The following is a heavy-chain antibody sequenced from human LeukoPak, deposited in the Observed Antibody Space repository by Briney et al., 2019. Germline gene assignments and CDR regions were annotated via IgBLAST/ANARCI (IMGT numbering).Heavy chain of an antibody. J-gene: IGHJ4*02. V-gene: IGHV3-74*01. CDR2: INGDGSST. Sequence: RGSLRLSCAASGFTFRSYWMHWVRQAPGKGLVWVSRINGDGSSTSYEDSVKGRFTISRDNAKNTLYLQMKSLRAEDTAVYYCARDTRYGDGYKYWGQGTLVTVSS. CDR1: GFTFRSYW. CDR3: ARDTRYGDGYKY. D-gene: IGHD5-24*01.